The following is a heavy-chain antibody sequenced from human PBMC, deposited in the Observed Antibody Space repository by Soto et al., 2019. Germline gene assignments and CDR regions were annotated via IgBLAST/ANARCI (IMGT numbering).Heavy chain of an antibody. CDR2: IYYSGST. CDR3: ASCRNYYDSSGPCDY. Sequence: SETLSLTCTVSGGSISSYYWSWIRQPPGKGLEWIGYIYYSGSTNYNPSLKSRVTISVDTSKNQFSLKLSSVTAADTAVYYCASCRNYYDSSGPCDYWGQGTLVTVSS. D-gene: IGHD3-22*01. V-gene: IGHV4-59*01. CDR1: GGSISSYY. J-gene: IGHJ4*02.